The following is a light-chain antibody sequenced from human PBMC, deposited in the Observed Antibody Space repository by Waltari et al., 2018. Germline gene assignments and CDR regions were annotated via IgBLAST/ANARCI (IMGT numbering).Light chain of an antibody. CDR3: QHHKSWPEA. CDR2: GAS. CDR1: QSVTTD. Sequence: EIVMTQSPDTLSASPGDGATLSCRASQSVTTDLAWYQHQPGQPPRLLIYGASIRATGVPARFSGSGSGTEFTLTISSLQSADFGIYYCQHHKSWPEAFGPGTKVEIK. J-gene: IGKJ1*01. V-gene: IGKV3-15*01.